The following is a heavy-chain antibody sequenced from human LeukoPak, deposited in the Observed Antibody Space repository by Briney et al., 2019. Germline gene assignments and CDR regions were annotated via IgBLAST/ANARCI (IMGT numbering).Heavy chain of an antibody. D-gene: IGHD5-18*01. Sequence: SETLSLTCTVSGGSISSYYWSWIRQPPGKGLEWIGYIYYSGSTNYNPSLKSRVTISVDTSKNQFSLKLSSVTAADTAVYYCARHGGTAMVIEVCFDYWGQGTLVTVSS. J-gene: IGHJ4*02. CDR3: ARHGGTAMVIEVCFDY. CDR2: IYYSGST. V-gene: IGHV4-59*08. CDR1: GGSISSYY.